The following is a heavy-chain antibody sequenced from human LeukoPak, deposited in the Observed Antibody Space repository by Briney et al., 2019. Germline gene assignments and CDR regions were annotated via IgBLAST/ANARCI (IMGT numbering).Heavy chain of an antibody. CDR2: IYTSGTT. CDR1: GGSISSGSYY. V-gene: IGHV4-61*02. Sequence: SETLSLTCTVSGGSISSGSYYWSWIRQPAGKGLEWIGRIYTSGTTNYNPSLKGRVTISVDTSKKEFSLKLSSVTAADTAVYYCARVTWFPGTSYYYMDVWGKGTTVTVSS. CDR3: ARVTWFPGTSYYYMDV. D-gene: IGHD1-1*01. J-gene: IGHJ6*03.